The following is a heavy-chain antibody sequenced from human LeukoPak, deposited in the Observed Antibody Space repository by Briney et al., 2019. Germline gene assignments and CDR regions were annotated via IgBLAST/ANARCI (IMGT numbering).Heavy chain of an antibody. J-gene: IGHJ4*02. CDR3: ARDLCGGDCYPGY. V-gene: IGHV3-21*01. D-gene: IGHD2-21*02. Sequence: ETLSLTCTVSGGSISSGHYYWNWVRQAPGKGLEWVSSISSSSSYIYYADSVKGRFTISRDNAKNSLYLQMNSLRAEDTAVYYCARDLCGGDCYPGYWGQGTLVTVSS. CDR1: GGSISSGHYY. CDR2: ISSSSSYI.